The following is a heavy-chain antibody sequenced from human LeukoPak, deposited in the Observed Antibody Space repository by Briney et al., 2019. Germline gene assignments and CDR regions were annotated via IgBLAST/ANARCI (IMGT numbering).Heavy chain of an antibody. V-gene: IGHV3-53*01. CDR3: AREGDTYYYGSGSYYPGAFDI. J-gene: IGHJ3*02. Sequence: GGSLRPSCAASGFTVSSNYMSWVRQAPGKGLEWVSVIYSGGSTYYADSVRGRFTISRDNSKNTLYLQMNSLRAEDTAVYYCAREGDTYYYGSGSYYPGAFDIWGQGTMVTVSS. D-gene: IGHD3-10*01. CDR2: IYSGGST. CDR1: GFTVSSNY.